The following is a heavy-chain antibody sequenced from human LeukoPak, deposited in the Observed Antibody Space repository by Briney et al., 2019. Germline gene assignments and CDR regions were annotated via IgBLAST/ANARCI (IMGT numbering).Heavy chain of an antibody. CDR1: GYTFTSYD. CDR3: ATDFGTRIAVAGTGYDY. Sequence: ASVKVSCKASGYTFTSYDINWVRQATGQGLEWMGWMNPNSGNTGYAQKFQGRVTMTRNTSISTAYMELSSLRSEDTAVYYCATDFGTRIAVAGTGYDYWGQGTLVTVSS. D-gene: IGHD6-19*01. CDR2: MNPNSGNT. V-gene: IGHV1-8*01. J-gene: IGHJ4*02.